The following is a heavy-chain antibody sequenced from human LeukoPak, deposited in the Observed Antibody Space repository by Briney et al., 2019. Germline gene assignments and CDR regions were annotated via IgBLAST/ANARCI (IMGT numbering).Heavy chain of an antibody. J-gene: IGHJ3*02. CDR2: INWNGGST. CDR3: ARSYSSGWYEEPWGAFDI. CDR1: GFTFDDYG. D-gene: IGHD6-19*01. Sequence: PGGSLRLSCAASGFTFDDYGMSWVRQAPGKGLEWVSGINWNGGSTGYADSVKGRFTISRDNAKNSLYLQMNSLRAEDTAVYYCARSYSSGWYEEPWGAFDIWGQGTMVTVSS. V-gene: IGHV3-20*04.